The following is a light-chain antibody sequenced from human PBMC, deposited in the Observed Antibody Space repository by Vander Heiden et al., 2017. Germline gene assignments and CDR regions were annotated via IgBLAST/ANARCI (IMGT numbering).Light chain of an antibody. Sequence: DGVMTQSPDSLPVSLGERATINCTSSQSLLYSANNKNYLTWYQQKPGQPPKLLIYWASTRESGVPDRFSGSGSGTDFTLAISSLQAEDVAVYYCHQYYRTPFTFGPGTKVDIK. J-gene: IGKJ3*01. CDR3: HQYYRTPFT. V-gene: IGKV4-1*01. CDR2: WAS. CDR1: QSLLYSANNKNY.